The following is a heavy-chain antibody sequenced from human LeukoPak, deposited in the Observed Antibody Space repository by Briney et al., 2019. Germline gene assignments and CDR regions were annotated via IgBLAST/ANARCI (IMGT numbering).Heavy chain of an antibody. J-gene: IGHJ6*03. V-gene: IGHV3-48*03. CDR2: ISGSGTTT. Sequence: SLRLSCAASRFTFSSYEMTWVRQAPGEGLEWVSDISGSGTTTYCADSVKGRFNMSRDNAKNSLYLQMNSPRAEDSAIYYCARLSSENSAGTEYLYMDVWGKGTTVTISS. CDR3: ARLSSENSAGTEYLYMDV. CDR1: RFTFSSYE. D-gene: IGHD6-13*01.